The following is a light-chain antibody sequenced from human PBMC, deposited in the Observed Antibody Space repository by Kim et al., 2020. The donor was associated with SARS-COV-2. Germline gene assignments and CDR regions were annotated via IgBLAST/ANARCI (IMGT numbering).Light chain of an antibody. CDR1: SSNIGSNY. Sequence: QSVLTQPPSASGTPGQRVTISCSGSSSNIGSNYVYWYQQLPGTAPKLLIYRNNQRPSGVPDRFSGSKSGTSASLAISGLRSEDEADYYCAAWDDSLSGVVFDGGTQLNVL. CDR3: AAWDDSLSGVV. CDR2: RNN. J-gene: IGLJ2*01. V-gene: IGLV1-47*01.